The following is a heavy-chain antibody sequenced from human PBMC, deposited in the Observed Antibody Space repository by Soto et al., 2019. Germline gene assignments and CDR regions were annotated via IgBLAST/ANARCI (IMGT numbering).Heavy chain of an antibody. CDR3: AKVPGCERLDWSYFDV. Sequence: PCESLRHSKRFAGCNVRDDGGNWVRKKKAKGLECVSGISGSGAGTYYADSVKGRFTISRDNSKNPLYLQMNSLRAEDTAVYYCAKVPGCERLDWSYFDVWGKRTLVTVSP. CDR1: GCNVRDDG. CDR2: ISGSGAGT. J-gene: IGHJ4*02. D-gene: IGHD3-9*01. V-gene: IGHV3-23*01.